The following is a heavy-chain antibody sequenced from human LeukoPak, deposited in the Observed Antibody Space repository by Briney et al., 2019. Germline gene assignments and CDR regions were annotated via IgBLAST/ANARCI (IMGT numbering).Heavy chain of an antibody. J-gene: IGHJ4*02. D-gene: IGHD3/OR15-3a*01. CDR3: ARDQDGTVWFDY. CDR1: GYTFTGYY. CDR2: INPNSGGT. Sequence: ASVKVSCKASGYTFTGYYMHWVRQAPGQGLEWMGRINPNSGGTNYAQKFQGRVTMTRDTSISTAYMELSRLRSDDTAVCYCARDQDGTVWFDYWGQGTLVTVSS. V-gene: IGHV1-2*06.